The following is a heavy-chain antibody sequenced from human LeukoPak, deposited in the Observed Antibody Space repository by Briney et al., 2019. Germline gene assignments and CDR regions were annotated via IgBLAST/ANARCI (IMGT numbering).Heavy chain of an antibody. D-gene: IGHD3-10*01. Sequence: GGSLRLSCAASGFTFSSYAMSWVRRAQGKGLEWVSAISGSGGSTYYADSVKGRFTISRDNSKNTLYLQMNSLRAEDTAVYYCAKDLMVRGLPDYFDYCGQGTLVTVSS. CDR2: ISGSGGST. J-gene: IGHJ4*02. V-gene: IGHV3-23*01. CDR3: AKDLMVRGLPDYFDY. CDR1: GFTFSSYA.